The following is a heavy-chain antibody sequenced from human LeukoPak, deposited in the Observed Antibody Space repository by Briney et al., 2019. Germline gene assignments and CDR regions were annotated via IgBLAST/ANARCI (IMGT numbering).Heavy chain of an antibody. J-gene: IGHJ5*02. Sequence: ASVKVSCKASGYTFTSYGISWVRQAPGQGLEWMGWISAYNGNTNYAQKLQGRVTMTTDTSTSTAYMELRSLRSDDTAVYYCATGYYYDSSGFPPGFDPWGQGTLVTVSS. CDR2: ISAYNGNT. D-gene: IGHD3-22*01. CDR3: ATGYYYDSSGFPPGFDP. V-gene: IGHV1-18*01. CDR1: GYTFTSYG.